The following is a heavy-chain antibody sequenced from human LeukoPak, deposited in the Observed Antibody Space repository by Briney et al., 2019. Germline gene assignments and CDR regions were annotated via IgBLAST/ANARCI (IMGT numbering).Heavy chain of an antibody. V-gene: IGHV3-30*18. Sequence: GGSLRLSCAASGFTFDDYAMHWVRQAPGKGLEWVAVISYDGSNKYYADSVKGRFTISRDNSKNTLYLQMNSLRAEDTAVYYCAKIQRSQTLIDYWGQGTLVIVSS. CDR3: AKIQRSQTLIDY. J-gene: IGHJ4*02. CDR1: GFTFDDYA. CDR2: ISYDGSNK. D-gene: IGHD1-1*01.